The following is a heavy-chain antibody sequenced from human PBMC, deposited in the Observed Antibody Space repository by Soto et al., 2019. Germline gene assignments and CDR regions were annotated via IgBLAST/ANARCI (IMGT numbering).Heavy chain of an antibody. J-gene: IGHJ4*02. CDR1: GGSISSGGYY. V-gene: IGHV4-31*03. Sequence: KPSETLSRTCTVSGGSISSGGYYWSWIRQHPGKGLEWIGYIYYSGSTYYNPSLKSRVTISVDTSKNQFSLKLSSVTAADTAVYYCARDLPLSSVFDYWGQGTLVTVSS. D-gene: IGHD2-2*01. CDR2: IYYSGST. CDR3: ARDLPLSSVFDY.